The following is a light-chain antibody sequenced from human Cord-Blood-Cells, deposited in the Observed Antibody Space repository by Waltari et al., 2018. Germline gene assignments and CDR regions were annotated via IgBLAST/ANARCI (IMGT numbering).Light chain of an antibody. CDR1: QGISSY. Sequence: PSSLSASVGDRVTITCRASQGISSYLAWYQQKPGKAPKLLIYAASTLQSGVPSRFSGSGSGTDFTLTISSLQPEDFATYYCQQLNSYPRTFGQGTKLEIK. CDR2: AAS. CDR3: QQLNSYPRT. J-gene: IGKJ2*01. V-gene: IGKV1-9*01.